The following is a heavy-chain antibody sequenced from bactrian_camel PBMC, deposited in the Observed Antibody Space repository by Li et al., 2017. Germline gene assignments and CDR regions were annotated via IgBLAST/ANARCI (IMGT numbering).Heavy chain of an antibody. Sequence: HVQLVESGGGSVPAGGSLRLSCTASGFTFDESDIAWYRPLPGDECELVSAISTDGTTEYADSVKGRFTISRDNAKNMVYLQMNILKPEDTAMYYCAASPHVCSADSWSAIREYDSWGQGTQVTVS. CDR3: AASPHVCSADSWSAIREYDS. V-gene: IGHV3S55*01. D-gene: IGHD1*01. CDR1: GFTFDESD. J-gene: IGHJ6*01. CDR2: ISTDGTT.